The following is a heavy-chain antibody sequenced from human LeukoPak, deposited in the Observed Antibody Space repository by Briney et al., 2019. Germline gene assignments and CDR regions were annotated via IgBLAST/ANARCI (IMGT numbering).Heavy chain of an antibody. CDR2: ISYSGSI. D-gene: IGHD3-10*01. V-gene: IGHV4-28*05. Sequence: SDTLSLTCTVSGYFISSGYWWGWIRQPPGRGLEWIGYISYSGSIYYNPSLKSRVTMSVDTSKNQFSLRLSSVTAVDTAVYYCARKSGSGYSFDYWGQGILVTVSS. J-gene: IGHJ4*02. CDR1: GYFISSGYW. CDR3: ARKSGSGYSFDY.